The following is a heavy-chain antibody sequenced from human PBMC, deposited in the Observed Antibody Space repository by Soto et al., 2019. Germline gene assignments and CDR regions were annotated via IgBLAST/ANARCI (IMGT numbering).Heavy chain of an antibody. CDR1: GGSVNSGHYY. D-gene: IGHD3-10*01. CDR2: MYYSVST. CDR3: ARESTGLLTYSGKKIEH. Sequence: SVTRSLTCTVSGGSVNSGHYYWNWILQSPGKPLERIGYMYYSVSTNYNSSLKSRLSIAIDTSRNHFSLNLTSVTAADTAVYYCARESTGLLTYSGKKIEHLGQRILITASS. J-gene: IGHJ4*03. V-gene: IGHV4-61*01.